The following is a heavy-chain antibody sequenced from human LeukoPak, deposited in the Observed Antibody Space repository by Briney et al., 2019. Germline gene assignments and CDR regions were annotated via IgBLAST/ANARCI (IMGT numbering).Heavy chain of an antibody. J-gene: IGHJ4*02. CDR3: ARGVSGWPYYLDF. CDR2: ITGSGGDS. Sequence: GVSPRLSCAASGFTFDSYTMVWVRQAPGSGLEWVSAITGSGGDSYHADSVKGRFTVSRDNSKNTLFLQINSLRVEDTALYYCARGVSGWPYYLDFWGQGTLVTVSS. D-gene: IGHD6-25*01. CDR1: GFTFDSYT. V-gene: IGHV3-23*01.